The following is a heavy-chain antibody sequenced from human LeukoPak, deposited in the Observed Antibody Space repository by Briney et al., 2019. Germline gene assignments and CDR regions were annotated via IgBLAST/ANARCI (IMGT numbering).Heavy chain of an antibody. V-gene: IGHV1-18*01. Sequence: ASVKVSCKASGGTFTNYAISWVRQAPGQGLEWMGWISAYNGNTNYAQKLQGRVTMTTDTSTSTAYMELRSLTSDDTAVYYCARDYSGYDYWGQGTLVTVSS. CDR3: ARDYSGYDY. CDR2: ISAYNGNT. D-gene: IGHD5-12*01. CDR1: GGTFTNYA. J-gene: IGHJ4*02.